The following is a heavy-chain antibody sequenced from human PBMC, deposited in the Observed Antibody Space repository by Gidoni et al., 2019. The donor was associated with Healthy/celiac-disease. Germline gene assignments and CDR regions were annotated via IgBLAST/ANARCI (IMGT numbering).Heavy chain of an antibody. CDR3: ARGNIRGYEMDY. Sequence: EVQLVESGGGLVKPGGSLRLSCAASGFTFSSYSMNWVRQAPGKGLEWFSSISSSSSYIYYADSVKGRFTISRDNAKNSLYLQMNSLRAEDTAVYYCARGNIRGYEMDYWGQGTLVTVSS. CDR1: GFTFSSYS. J-gene: IGHJ4*02. V-gene: IGHV3-21*01. CDR2: ISSSSSYI. D-gene: IGHD5-12*01.